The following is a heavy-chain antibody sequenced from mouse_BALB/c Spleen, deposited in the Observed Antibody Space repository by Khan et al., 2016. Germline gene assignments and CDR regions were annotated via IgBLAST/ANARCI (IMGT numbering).Heavy chain of an antibody. D-gene: IGHD2-1*01. Sequence: QIQLVQSGPELKKPGETVKISCKASGYTFTNYGMNWVKQAPGKGLKWMGWINTYTGEPTYADDFKGRFAFSLETSASTAYLQINDLKNEDMATYFCARSAYGNYVDYWGQGITLTVSS. CDR2: INTYTGEP. CDR1: GYTFTNYG. CDR3: ARSAYGNYVDY. V-gene: IGHV9-1*02. J-gene: IGHJ2*01.